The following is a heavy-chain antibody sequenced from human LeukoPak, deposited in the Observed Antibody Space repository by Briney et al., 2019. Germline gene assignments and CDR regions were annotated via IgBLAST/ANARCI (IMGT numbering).Heavy chain of an antibody. CDR3: ARGFYGSGRSEDFDY. V-gene: IGHV1-46*01. Sequence: ASVKVSCKASGYTFTGYYMHWVRQAPGQGLEWMGIINPSGGSTSYAQKFQGRVTMTRDTSTSTVYMELSSLRSEDTAVYYCARGFYGSGRSEDFDYWGQGTLVTVSS. D-gene: IGHD3-10*01. CDR2: INPSGGST. CDR1: GYTFTGYY. J-gene: IGHJ4*02.